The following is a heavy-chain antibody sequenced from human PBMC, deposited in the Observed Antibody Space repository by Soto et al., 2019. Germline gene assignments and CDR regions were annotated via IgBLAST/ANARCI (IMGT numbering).Heavy chain of an antibody. CDR2: ISGSGGST. V-gene: IGHV3-23*01. D-gene: IGHD3-9*01. J-gene: IGHJ6*02. CDR1: GFTFSSYA. CDR3: AKGGNIPYYDILTGFRYYYGMDV. Sequence: GGSLRLSCAASGFTFSSYAMSWVRQAPGKGLEWVSAISGSGGSTYYADSVKGRFTISRDNSKNTLYLQMDSLRAEDTAVYYCAKGGNIPYYDILTGFRYYYGMDVWGQGTTVTVSS.